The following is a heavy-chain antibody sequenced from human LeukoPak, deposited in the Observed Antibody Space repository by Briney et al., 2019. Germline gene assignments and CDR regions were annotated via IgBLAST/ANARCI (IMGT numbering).Heavy chain of an antibody. CDR3: VRGRGSYGWFDP. V-gene: IGHV3-74*01. J-gene: IGHJ5*02. D-gene: IGHD3-10*01. CDR1: GFTSSSYW. CDR2: ISGDGTAR. Sequence: SGGSLRLSCAASGFTSSSYWMHWVRQVPGKGLVWVSRISGDGTARNYADSVKGRFTISRDDAKNTVDLQMNSLRGEDTAVYYCVRGRGSYGWFDPWGQGTLATVSS.